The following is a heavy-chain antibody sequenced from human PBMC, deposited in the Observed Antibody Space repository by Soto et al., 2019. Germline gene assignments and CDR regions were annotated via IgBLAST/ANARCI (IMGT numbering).Heavy chain of an antibody. Sequence: GSLRLSCAASGFSFTNFAMSWVRQAPGKGLEWVAGIGASGDITWYADSVKGRLSISRDNSKNTLYLQLNSLRFEDTAVYYCAKDDFTDRGDDYFDYWGPGTLVTVSS. CDR1: GFSFTNFA. D-gene: IGHD2-21*02. CDR2: IGASGDIT. CDR3: AKDDFTDRGDDYFDY. J-gene: IGHJ4*02. V-gene: IGHV3-23*01.